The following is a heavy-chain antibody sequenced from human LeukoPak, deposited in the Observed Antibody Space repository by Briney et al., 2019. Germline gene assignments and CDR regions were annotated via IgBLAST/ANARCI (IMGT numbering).Heavy chain of an antibody. CDR1: GFTFSSYS. CDR2: ITASGTAM. J-gene: IGHJ4*02. D-gene: IGHD1-26*01. Sequence: GGSLRLSCAASGFTFSSYSMNWVRQAPGKGLEWVSHITASGTAMFYADSVKGRFTISRDNAKNSLYLQMNSLRDEDTAVYYCACSGSYRFDYWGQGTLVTVSS. CDR3: ACSGSYRFDY. V-gene: IGHV3-48*02.